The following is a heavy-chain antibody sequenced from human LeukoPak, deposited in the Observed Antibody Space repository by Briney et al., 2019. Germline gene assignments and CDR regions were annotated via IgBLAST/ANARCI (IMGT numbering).Heavy chain of an antibody. CDR1: GFTFSSYS. CDR2: ITASGTAM. J-gene: IGHJ4*02. D-gene: IGHD1-26*01. Sequence: GGSLRLSCAASGFTFSSYSMNWVRQAPGKGLEWVSHITASGTAMFYADSVKGRFTISRDNAKNSLYLQMNSLRDEDTAVYYCACSGSYRFDYWGQGTLVTVSS. CDR3: ACSGSYRFDY. V-gene: IGHV3-48*02.